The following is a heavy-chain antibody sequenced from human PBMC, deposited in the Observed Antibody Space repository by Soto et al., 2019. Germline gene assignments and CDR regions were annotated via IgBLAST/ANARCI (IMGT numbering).Heavy chain of an antibody. Sequence: ESGGGVVQPGRSLRLSCAASGFTFSSYGMHWVRQAPGKGLEWVAVIWYDGSNKYYADSVKGRFTISRDNSKNTLYLQMNSLRAEDTAVYYCARDLPYYGDYRGGMDVWGKGTTVTVSS. CDR2: IWYDGSNK. J-gene: IGHJ6*03. CDR1: GFTFSSYG. V-gene: IGHV3-33*01. CDR3: ARDLPYYGDYRGGMDV. D-gene: IGHD4-17*01.